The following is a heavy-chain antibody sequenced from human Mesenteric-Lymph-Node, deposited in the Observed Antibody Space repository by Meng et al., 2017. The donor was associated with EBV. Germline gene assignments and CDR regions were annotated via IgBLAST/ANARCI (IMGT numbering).Heavy chain of an antibody. Sequence: QVQLQESGPGLVKPSEXLSRTGTVSGGSISSYFWNWIRQPPGKGLEWIGYIYFSGSTNYNPSLKSRVTMSLDTPKHQFSLKLNSVTAADTAVYFCARGDFDLTTVTTSEHWLDPWGQGILVTVAS. CDR1: GGSISSYF. V-gene: IGHV4-59*01. CDR2: IYFSGST. CDR3: ARGDFDLTTVTTSEHWLDP. D-gene: IGHD4-17*01. J-gene: IGHJ5*02.